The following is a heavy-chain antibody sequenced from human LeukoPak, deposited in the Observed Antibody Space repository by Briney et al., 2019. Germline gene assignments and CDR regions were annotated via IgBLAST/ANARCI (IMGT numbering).Heavy chain of an antibody. J-gene: IGHJ4*02. CDR1: GYRFTSYW. V-gene: IGHV5-51*01. Sequence: PGESLKISCKGSGYRFTSYWITWVRQMPGKGLEWMGIIYPSDSDTTYSPSFQGQVTISADKSISTAYLQWNSLKASDTAMYYCPRQTTTTTYDSGGQGTLVTVSS. CDR2: IYPSDSDT. CDR3: PRQTTTTTYDS. D-gene: IGHD4-11*01.